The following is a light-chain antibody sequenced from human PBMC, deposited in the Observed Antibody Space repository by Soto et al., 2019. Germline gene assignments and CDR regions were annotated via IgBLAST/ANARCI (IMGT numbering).Light chain of an antibody. CDR2: KAY. V-gene: IGKV1-5*03. J-gene: IGKJ4*01. CDR1: QSISSW. Sequence: DIQMTQSPSTLSASVGDRVTITCRARQSISSWLAWYQQKPGKVPKLLIYKAYSLESVVPSRFSGSGSGTEFTLTISSLQPDDFATYYCQQYNSNPLTFGGGTKVEIK. CDR3: QQYNSNPLT.